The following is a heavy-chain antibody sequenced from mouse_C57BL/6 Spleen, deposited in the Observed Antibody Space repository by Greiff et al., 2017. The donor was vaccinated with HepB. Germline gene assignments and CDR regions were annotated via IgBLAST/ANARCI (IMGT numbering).Heavy chain of an antibody. CDR2: IDPSDSYT. Sequence: QVQLQQPGAELVMPGASVKLSCKASGYTFTSYWMHWVKQRPGQGLEWIGEIDPSDSYTNYNQKFKGKSTLTVDKSSSTAYLQLSSLTSEDSAVYYCARSGYGIYWYFDGWGTGTTVTVSS. CDR1: GYTFTSYW. D-gene: IGHD2-10*02. CDR3: ARSGYGIYWYFDG. V-gene: IGHV1-69*01. J-gene: IGHJ1*03.